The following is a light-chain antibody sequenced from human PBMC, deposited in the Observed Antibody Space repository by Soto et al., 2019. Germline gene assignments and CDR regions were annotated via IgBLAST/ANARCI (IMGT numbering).Light chain of an antibody. CDR2: DVS. V-gene: IGLV2-14*03. CDR3: SSYTSSSTYV. J-gene: IGLJ1*01. Sequence: QSALTQPASVSGSPGQSITSSCTGTSSDIGGYNYVSWYQHHPGKAPKLMIYDVSNRPSGVSNRFSGSKSGNTASLTISGLQAEDEADYYCSSYTSSSTYVFRTGTKVTVL. CDR1: SSDIGGYNY.